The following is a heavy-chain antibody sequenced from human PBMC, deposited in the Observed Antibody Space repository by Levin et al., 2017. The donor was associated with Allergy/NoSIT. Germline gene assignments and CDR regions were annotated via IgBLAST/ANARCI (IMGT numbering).Heavy chain of an antibody. J-gene: IGHJ4*02. V-gene: IGHV4-4*02. Sequence: KPSETLSLTCAVSGGSISSSNWWSWVRQPPGKGLEWIGEIYHSGSTNYNPSLKSRVTISVDKSKNQFSLKLSSVTAADTAVYYCARESLPPPFITMVRGVIMSGHFDYWGQGTLVTVSS. D-gene: IGHD3-10*01. CDR2: IYHSGST. CDR1: GGSISSSNW. CDR3: ARESLPPPFITMVRGVIMSGHFDY.